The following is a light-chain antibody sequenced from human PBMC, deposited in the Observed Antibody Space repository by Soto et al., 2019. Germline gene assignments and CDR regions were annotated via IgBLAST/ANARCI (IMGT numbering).Light chain of an antibody. Sequence: QSVLTQPASVSGSPGQSITISCTGTSSDVGGYNYVSWFQHHPGKAPKLMIYEVSNRPSGVSNRFSGSKSGNTASLTISGLQAEDEADYYCCSYAGRSNVVCGGGTKLTVL. J-gene: IGLJ2*01. CDR1: SSDVGGYNY. V-gene: IGLV2-14*01. CDR2: EVS. CDR3: CSYAGRSNVV.